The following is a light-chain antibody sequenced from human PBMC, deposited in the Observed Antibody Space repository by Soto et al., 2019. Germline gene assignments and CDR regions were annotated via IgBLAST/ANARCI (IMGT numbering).Light chain of an antibody. CDR3: SSFTSSTSYV. V-gene: IGLV2-14*03. J-gene: IGLJ1*01. CDR2: DVN. Sequence: QSALTQPASVSGSPGQSIAISCTGTSSDVGSYNSVSWYQQYPFKAPKLMIHDVNNRTSGISDRFSGSKSGNTDSLNISGLKAEDEADYYCSSFTSSTSYVFGTVTKLTVL. CDR1: SSDVGSYNS.